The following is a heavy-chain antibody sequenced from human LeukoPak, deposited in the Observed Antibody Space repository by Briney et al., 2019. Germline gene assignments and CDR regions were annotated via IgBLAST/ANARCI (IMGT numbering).Heavy chain of an antibody. CDR2: IYSGGST. V-gene: IGHV3-66*01. Sequence: GGSLRLSCAVSGFTVSSNYMTWVRQAPGKGLEWVSVIYSGGSTYYVDSVKGRFTISRDNSKNTVYLQMNRLRANDTAVYYCARDSDDSLDYWGQGTLVTVSS. CDR1: GFTVSSNY. J-gene: IGHJ4*02. CDR3: ARDSDDSLDY. D-gene: IGHD3-22*01.